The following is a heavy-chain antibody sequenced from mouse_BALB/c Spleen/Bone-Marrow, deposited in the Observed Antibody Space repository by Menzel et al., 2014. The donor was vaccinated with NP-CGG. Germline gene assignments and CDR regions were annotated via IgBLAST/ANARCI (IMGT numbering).Heavy chain of an antibody. V-gene: IGHV1-69*02. Sequence: VQRVESGAGLVRPGASVKLSCKASGYTFTTYWIHWVKQRPGQGLEWIGNIYPSDSYTNYNQKFKDKATLTVDKSSSTAYMQLSSPTSEDSAVYYCTRWDGNYLYWYFDVWGAGTTVTVSS. J-gene: IGHJ1*01. CDR3: TRWDGNYLYWYFDV. CDR1: GYTFTTYW. D-gene: IGHD2-1*01. CDR2: IYPSDSYT.